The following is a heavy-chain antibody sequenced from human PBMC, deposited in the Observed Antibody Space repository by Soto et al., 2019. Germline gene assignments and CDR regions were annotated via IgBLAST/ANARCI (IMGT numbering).Heavy chain of an antibody. V-gene: IGHV3-23*01. CDR2: ISGSGDKT. J-gene: IGHJ1*01. CDR3: ARESKWYGGQYFQD. D-gene: IGHD2-8*01. Sequence: EVQLLQSGGGLAQPGTSLRLSCAASGFTFKSYAMTWVRQAPGKGLEWVSTISGSGDKTDYADSVKGRFRVSRDNSKDTLYLQMDSLRADDTALYYCARESKWYGGQYFQDWGQGTLVTVSS. CDR1: GFTFKSYA.